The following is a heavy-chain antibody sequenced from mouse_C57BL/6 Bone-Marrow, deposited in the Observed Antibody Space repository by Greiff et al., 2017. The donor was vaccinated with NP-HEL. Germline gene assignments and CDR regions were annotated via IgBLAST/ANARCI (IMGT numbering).Heavy chain of an antibody. Sequence: EVQLQQSGAELVKPGASVKLSCTASGFNIKDYYMHWVKQRTEQGLEWIGRIDPEDGGTKYAPKFQGPAPITADTSSNTAYLQLSSLTSEDTAVYDGARGYNGTDYWGQGTTLTVSA. CDR3: ARGYNGTDY. J-gene: IGHJ2*01. CDR2: IDPEDGGT. D-gene: IGHD1-1*01. V-gene: IGHV14-2*01. CDR1: GFNIKDYY.